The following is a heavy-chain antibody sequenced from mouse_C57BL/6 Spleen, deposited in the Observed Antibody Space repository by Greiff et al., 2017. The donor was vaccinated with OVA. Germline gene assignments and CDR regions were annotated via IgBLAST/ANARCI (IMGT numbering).Heavy chain of an antibody. CDR1: GYSFTGYY. D-gene: IGHD2-4*01. Sequence: EVKLQESGPELVKPGASVKISCKASGYSFTGYYMNWVKQSPEKSLEWIGEINPSTGGTTYNQKFKAKATLTVDKSSSTAYMQRKSLTSEDSAVYYCARVYYDYDGYAMDYWGQGTSVTVSS. CDR2: INPSTGGT. J-gene: IGHJ4*01. V-gene: IGHV1-42*01. CDR3: ARVYYDYDGYAMDY.